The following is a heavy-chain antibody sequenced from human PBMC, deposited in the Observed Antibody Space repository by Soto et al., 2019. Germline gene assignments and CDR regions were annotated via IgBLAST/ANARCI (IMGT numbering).Heavy chain of an antibody. D-gene: IGHD6-19*01. CDR2: ISHDGSNK. V-gene: IGHV3-30*03. CDR1: GFTFSSYG. Sequence: QVQLVESGGGVVQPGRSLRLSCAASGFTFSSYGMHWVRQAPGKGLEWVAGISHDGSNKYYADSVKGRFTVSRDNSKNTLYLQMNSLRADDTAVYYCAHADGIHSSGWDLYYYCYGMDVWGQGTTVTVSS. CDR3: AHADGIHSSGWDLYYYCYGMDV. J-gene: IGHJ6*02.